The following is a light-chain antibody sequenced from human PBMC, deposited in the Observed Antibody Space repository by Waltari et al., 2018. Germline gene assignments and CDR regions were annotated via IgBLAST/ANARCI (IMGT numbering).Light chain of an antibody. CDR2: VNS. Sequence: QSVLTQPPSVSGAPGQKVTISCTGSGSNIGAGYDVHWYRQLPGTAPKLLIYVNSIRPSGVPDRFSASKSGTSASLAITGLQAEDEATYYCQSYDNSLSGLWVFGGGTKVTVL. CDR1: GSNIGAGYD. CDR3: QSYDNSLSGLWV. J-gene: IGLJ3*02. V-gene: IGLV1-40*01.